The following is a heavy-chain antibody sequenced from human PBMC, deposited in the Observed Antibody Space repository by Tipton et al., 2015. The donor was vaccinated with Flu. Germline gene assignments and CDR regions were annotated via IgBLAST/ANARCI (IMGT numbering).Heavy chain of an antibody. CDR1: GGSISSGYYY. CDR2: IYYSGST. J-gene: IGHJ3*02. Sequence: TLSLTCTVSGGSISSGYYYWSWIRQPPGKGLEWIGYIYYSGSTYYNPSLKSRVTISVDTSKNQFSLKLSSVTAADTAVYYCARLLWFGELSSSLAFDIWGQGPMVTVSS. CDR3: ARLLWFGELSSSLAFDI. V-gene: IGHV4-30-4*01. D-gene: IGHD3-10*01.